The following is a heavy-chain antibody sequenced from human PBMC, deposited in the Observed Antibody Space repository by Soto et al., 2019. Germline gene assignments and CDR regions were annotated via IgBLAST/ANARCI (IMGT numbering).Heavy chain of an antibody. D-gene: IGHD3-16*02. CDR2: IIPIFGTA. Sequence: QVQLVQSGAEVKKPGSSVKVSCKASGGTFSSYAISWVRQAPGQGLEWMGGIIPIFGTANYAQKFQGRVTITADESTNTAYRELSSLRSDDTAVYDCARPSGDYVWGSYRSNAFDIWGQGTMVTVSS. CDR3: ARPSGDYVWGSYRSNAFDI. CDR1: GGTFSSYA. V-gene: IGHV1-69*01. J-gene: IGHJ3*02.